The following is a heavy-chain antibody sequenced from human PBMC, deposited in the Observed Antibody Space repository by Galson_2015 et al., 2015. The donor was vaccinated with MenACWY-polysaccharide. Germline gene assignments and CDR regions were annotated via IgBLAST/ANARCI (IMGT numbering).Heavy chain of an antibody. CDR3: ARVAEAYYFDF. V-gene: IGHV3-7*03. Sequence: SLRLSCAASGFTFSNFWMSWVRQAPGKELEWVASIKQDGSEKYLEDSVKGRFAISRDNAENSLFLQMNSLKSEDTAVYYCARVAEAYYFDFWGQGTLVTVSS. J-gene: IGHJ4*02. CDR1: GFTFSNFW. CDR2: IKQDGSEK.